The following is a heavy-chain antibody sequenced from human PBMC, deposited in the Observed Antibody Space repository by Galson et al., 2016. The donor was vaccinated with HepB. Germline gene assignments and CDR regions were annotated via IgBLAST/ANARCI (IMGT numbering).Heavy chain of an antibody. V-gene: IGHV3-33*01. CDR2: IWYDGSQT. D-gene: IGHD6-19*01. Sequence: SLRLSCAASGLSFKSYGMNWVRQAPGKGLEWVAVIWYDGSQTFYADSVKGRFTISRDNSKNSLYLEMTSLRGDDSAVYYCASSYNSGSFDNWGQGTLATVSS. CDR3: ASSYNSGSFDN. J-gene: IGHJ4*02. CDR1: GLSFKSYG.